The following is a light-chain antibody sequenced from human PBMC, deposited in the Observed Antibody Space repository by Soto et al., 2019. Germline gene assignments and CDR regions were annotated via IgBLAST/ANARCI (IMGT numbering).Light chain of an antibody. Sequence: EIVLTQSPATLSGSPGESVTLSCRASQTVRSDYLAWYRQSPGQPPRLLLFEASSRAPGIPDRFSGSGSGTDFTLTITRLEPEDFAVYYCQQYNNWPPWTFGQGTKVDIK. CDR2: EAS. CDR1: QTVRSDY. J-gene: IGKJ1*01. V-gene: IGKV3D-20*02. CDR3: QQYNNWPPWT.